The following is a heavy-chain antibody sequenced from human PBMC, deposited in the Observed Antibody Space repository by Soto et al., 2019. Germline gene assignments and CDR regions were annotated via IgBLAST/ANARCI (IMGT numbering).Heavy chain of an antibody. J-gene: IGHJ4*02. CDR1: GFTFSSYA. V-gene: IGHV3-23*01. Sequence: GGSLRLSCAASGFTFSSYAMSWVRQAPGKGLEWVSAISGSGGSTYYADSVKGRFTISRDNSKNTLYLQMNSLRAEDTAVYYCANILGYCSGGSCFFDYWGQGTLVTVSS. D-gene: IGHD2-15*01. CDR2: ISGSGGST. CDR3: ANILGYCSGGSCFFDY.